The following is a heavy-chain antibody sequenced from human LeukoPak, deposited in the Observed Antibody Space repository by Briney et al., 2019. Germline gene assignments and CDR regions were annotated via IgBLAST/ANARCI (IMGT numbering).Heavy chain of an antibody. V-gene: IGHV3-48*01. CDR1: GFTFSSYS. CDR3: ARDLAGAYYDFWSGRNWFDP. D-gene: IGHD3-3*01. CDR2: ISSSSSTI. J-gene: IGHJ5*02. Sequence: GGSLRLSCAASGFTFSSYSMNWVRQAPGKGLEWVSYISSSSSTIYYTDSVKGRFTISRDNAKNSLYLQMNSLRAEDTAVYYCARDLAGAYYDFWSGRNWFDPWGQGTLVTVSS.